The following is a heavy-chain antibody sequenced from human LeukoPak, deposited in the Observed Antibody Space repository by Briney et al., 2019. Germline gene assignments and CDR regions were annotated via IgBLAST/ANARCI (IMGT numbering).Heavy chain of an antibody. Sequence: SVKVSCKASGYSFSNYGISWVRQAPGQGLEWMGGIIPIFGTANHAQKFQGRVTISTDESTSTADMELSSLRSDDTAVYYCARDGVAEYYFDYWDQGTLVTVSS. D-gene: IGHD6-19*01. CDR1: GYSFSNYG. CDR3: ARDGVAEYYFDY. V-gene: IGHV1-69*05. CDR2: IIPIFGTA. J-gene: IGHJ4*02.